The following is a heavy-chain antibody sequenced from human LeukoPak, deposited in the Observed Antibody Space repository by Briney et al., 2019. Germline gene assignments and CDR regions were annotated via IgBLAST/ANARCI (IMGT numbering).Heavy chain of an antibody. CDR2: IYYSGST. CDR1: GGSISSYY. V-gene: IGHV4-59*01. Sequence: SETLSLTCTVSGGSISSYYWNWIRQPPGKGLEWIGYIYYSGSTNYNPSLKSRVTISVDTSKNQFSLKLSSVTAADTAVYYCARENRAYGSGSYFFDYWGQGTLVTVSS. J-gene: IGHJ4*02. CDR3: ARENRAYGSGSYFFDY. D-gene: IGHD3-10*01.